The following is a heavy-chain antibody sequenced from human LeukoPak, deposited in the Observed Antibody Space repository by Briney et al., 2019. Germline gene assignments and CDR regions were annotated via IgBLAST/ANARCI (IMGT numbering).Heavy chain of an antibody. CDR1: GFTFSSYA. Sequence: PGGSLRLSCAASGFTFSSYAMHWVRQAPGKGLEYVSAISSNGGSTYYANSVKGRFTISRDNSKNTLYLQMGSLRAEDMAVYYCARGGSFTMVRGVINTGNDHWGQGTQVTVSS. J-gene: IGHJ4*02. D-gene: IGHD3-10*01. CDR3: ARGGSFTMVRGVINTGNDH. V-gene: IGHV3-64*01. CDR2: ISSNGGST.